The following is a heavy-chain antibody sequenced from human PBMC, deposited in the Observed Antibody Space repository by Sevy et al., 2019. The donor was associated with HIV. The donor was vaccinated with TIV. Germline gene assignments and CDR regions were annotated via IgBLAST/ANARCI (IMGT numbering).Heavy chain of an antibody. J-gene: IGHJ3*01. V-gene: IGHV3-23*01. CDR2: VSGSARTT. D-gene: IGHD1-1*01. Sequence: GGYLRLSCAASGFTFRRYAMNWVRQAPGKGLQCVSAVSGSARTTYYADSVKGRFTVSRDNSRNILYLQMNNLRADDTAVYYCAREGLWYNNGRNDALNFWGQGTMVTVSS. CDR3: AREGLWYNNGRNDALNF. CDR1: GFTFRRYA.